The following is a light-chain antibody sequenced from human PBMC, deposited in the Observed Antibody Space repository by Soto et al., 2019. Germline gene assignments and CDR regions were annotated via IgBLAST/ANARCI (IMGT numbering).Light chain of an antibody. Sequence: DVQMTQSPSSLSASVGDRVTITCRASQSISSYLNWYQQKPGKAPKLLIYDASSLESGVPSRFSGSGSGTEFTLTISSLQPEDFATYYCQQYNTYSWTFGQGTKVDIK. CDR2: DAS. V-gene: IGKV1-5*01. CDR1: QSISSY. J-gene: IGKJ1*01. CDR3: QQYNTYSWT.